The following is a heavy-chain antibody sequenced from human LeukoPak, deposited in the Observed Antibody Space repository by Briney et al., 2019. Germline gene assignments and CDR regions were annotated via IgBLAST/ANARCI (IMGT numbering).Heavy chain of an antibody. V-gene: IGHV1-18*01. CDR3: ARDRRYSGYDAIRNF. CDR2: ISAYNGNT. Sequence: VASVKVSCKASGYTFTSYGISWVRQAPGQGLEWMGWISAYNGNTIYAQKFRGRVTMTTDTSTSTAYMELRTLRSDDAAVYYCARDRRYSGYDAIRNFWGQGTLVTVSS. J-gene: IGHJ4*02. D-gene: IGHD5-12*01. CDR1: GYTFTSYG.